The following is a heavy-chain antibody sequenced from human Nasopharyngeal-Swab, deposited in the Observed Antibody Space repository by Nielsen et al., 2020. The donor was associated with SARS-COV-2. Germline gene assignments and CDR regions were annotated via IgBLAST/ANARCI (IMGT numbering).Heavy chain of an antibody. CDR1: GFSCSTYW. V-gene: IGHV3-7*03. CDR3: ARQGVFVPAYFHQYYMDV. CDR2: IKQDGSEK. D-gene: IGHD3-16*02. J-gene: IGHJ6*03. Sequence: GGSLRLSCEASGFSCSTYWMTWVRQAPGKGLEWVANIKQDGSEKYYVDSVKGRFTVSRDNPKNLLYLQVNSLRAEDTAVYYCARQGVFVPAYFHQYYMDVWGKGTTVTVSS.